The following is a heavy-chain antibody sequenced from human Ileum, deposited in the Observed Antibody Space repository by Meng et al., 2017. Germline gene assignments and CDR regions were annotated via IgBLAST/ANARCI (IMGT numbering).Heavy chain of an antibody. Sequence: LSLTCAASGFTFSSYAMSWVRQAPGKGLEWVSAISGSGGSTYYADSVKGRFTISRDNSKNTLYLQMNSLRAEDTAVYYCAKEGLDYYDSSGYYYAYYYYYYGMDVWGQGTTVTVSS. J-gene: IGHJ6*02. V-gene: IGHV3-23*01. CDR2: ISGSGGST. CDR3: AKEGLDYYDSSGYYYAYYYYYYGMDV. CDR1: GFTFSSYA. D-gene: IGHD3-22*01.